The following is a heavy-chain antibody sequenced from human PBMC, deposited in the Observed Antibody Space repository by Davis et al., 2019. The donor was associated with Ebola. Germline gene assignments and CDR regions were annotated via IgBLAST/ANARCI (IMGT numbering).Heavy chain of an antibody. V-gene: IGHV4-61*01. J-gene: IGHJ2*01. CDR3: ARRYLRGWYFDL. D-gene: IGHD3-9*01. CDR1: GDSITSGSYY. CDR2: IRSSGST. Sequence: SETLSLTCTVSGDSITSGSYYWSWIRQPPGKGLEWIGYIRSSGSTTYNPSLRSRVTMSVDTSINQFSLKLTSVTAADTAVYYCARRYLRGWYFDLWGRGTLVTVSS.